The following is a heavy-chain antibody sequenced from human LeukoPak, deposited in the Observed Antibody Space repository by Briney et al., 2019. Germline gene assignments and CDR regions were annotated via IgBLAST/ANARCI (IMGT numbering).Heavy chain of an antibody. J-gene: IGHJ4*02. V-gene: IGHV1-69*01. CDR2: IIPIFGTA. Sequence: SVNVSCKASVGTFSSYAISWVRQAPGQGLEWMGGIIPIFGTANYAQKFQGRVTITADESTSTAYMELSSLRSEDTAVYYCASRPYYYDSSGSLDYWGQGTLVTVSS. D-gene: IGHD3-22*01. CDR3: ASRPYYYDSSGSLDY. CDR1: VGTFSSYA.